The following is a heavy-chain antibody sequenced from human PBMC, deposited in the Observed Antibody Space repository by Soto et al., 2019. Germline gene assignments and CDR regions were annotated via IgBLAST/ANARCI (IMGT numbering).Heavy chain of an antibody. Sequence: ASVKVSCKASGYTFTSYSMHWVRQAPGQRLEWMGWINAGNGNTKYSQKFQGRVTITRDTSASTAYMELSSLRSEDTAVYYCAREPNDYAFDYWGQGTLVTVSS. CDR2: INAGNGNT. CDR1: GYTFTSYS. CDR3: AREPNDYAFDY. V-gene: IGHV1-3*01. D-gene: IGHD4-17*01. J-gene: IGHJ4*02.